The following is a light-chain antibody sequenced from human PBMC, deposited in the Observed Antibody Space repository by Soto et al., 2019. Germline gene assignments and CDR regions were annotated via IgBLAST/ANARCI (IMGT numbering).Light chain of an antibody. Sequence: QSALTQPASVSGSPGQSITISCTGTSSDVGAYDYVSWYQQHPGKAPKLMIYDVSVRPSGVSNRFAGSKSGNTASLTISGLQAEDEADYHCSSYTTSGTVVFGGGTKVTVL. CDR1: SSDVGAYDY. J-gene: IGLJ2*01. CDR2: DVS. CDR3: SSYTTSGTVV. V-gene: IGLV2-14*03.